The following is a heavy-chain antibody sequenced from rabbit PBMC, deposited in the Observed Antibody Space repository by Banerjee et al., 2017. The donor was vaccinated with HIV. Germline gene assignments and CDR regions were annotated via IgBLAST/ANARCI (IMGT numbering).Heavy chain of an antibody. Sequence: QSLEESGGGLVQPEGSLTLTCTASGFTLSSYYMSWVRQAPGKGLEWIGYIYAGSRGGTWYASWVNGRFTISKTSSTTVTLQMTSLTAADTATYFCARDQPLFAGYAGYGYGGYFNLWGPGTLVTVS. V-gene: IGHV1S40*01. CDR2: IYAGSRGGT. CDR3: ARDQPLFAGYAGYGYGGYFNL. CDR1: GFTLSSYY. D-gene: IGHD6-1*01. J-gene: IGHJ4*01.